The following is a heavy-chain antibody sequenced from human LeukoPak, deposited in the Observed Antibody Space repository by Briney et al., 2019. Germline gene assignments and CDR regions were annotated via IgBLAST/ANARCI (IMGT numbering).Heavy chain of an antibody. CDR3: ARVFSVAGAFDY. Sequence: SETLSLTCTVSGGSFSIYYWSWIRQPAGKGLEWIGRIYTSGNTYYNPSLKSRVTMSVDTSKNQFSLNLSSVTAADTAVYYCARVFSVAGAFDYWGQGTLVTVSS. CDR2: IYTSGNT. CDR1: GGSFSIYY. J-gene: IGHJ4*02. D-gene: IGHD6-19*01. V-gene: IGHV4-4*07.